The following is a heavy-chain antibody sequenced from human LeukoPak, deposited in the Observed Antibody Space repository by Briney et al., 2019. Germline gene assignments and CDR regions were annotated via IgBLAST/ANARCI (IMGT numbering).Heavy chain of an antibody. J-gene: IGHJ4*02. V-gene: IGHV4-34*01. Sequence: SVTLSLTCAVYGGSFSGYYWSWIRQPPGKGLEWIGEINHSGSTNYNPSLKSRVTISVDTSKNQSSLKLSSVTAADTAVYYCARGRGVYDILTGYYIFGYWGQGTLVTVSS. CDR2: INHSGST. CDR1: GGSFSGYY. D-gene: IGHD3-9*01. CDR3: ARGRGVYDILTGYYIFGY.